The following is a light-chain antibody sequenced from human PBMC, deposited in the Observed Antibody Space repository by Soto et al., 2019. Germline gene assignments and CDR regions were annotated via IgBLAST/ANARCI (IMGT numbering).Light chain of an antibody. J-gene: IGLJ1*01. CDR3: SSYTSTTALGV. V-gene: IGLV2-14*01. CDR2: EVS. CDR1: ISDVGGYDY. Sequence: QSLLTQAASVSGSPGQSITISCTGTISDVGGYDYVSWYQQHPGKAPKLMIYEVSNRPSGVSNRFSGSKYGNTASLTISGLQAEDEADYYCSSYTSTTALGVFGAGTKVTVL.